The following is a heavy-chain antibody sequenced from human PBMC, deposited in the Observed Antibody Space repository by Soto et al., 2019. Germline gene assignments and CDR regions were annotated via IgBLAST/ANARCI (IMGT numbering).Heavy chain of an antibody. D-gene: IGHD2-8*01. CDR2: INPNSGGT. V-gene: IGHV1-2*02. J-gene: IGHJ6*02. CDR1: GYTFTGYY. CDR3: ARTKIVLMVYATHPYGMDV. Sequence: ASVKVSCKASGYTFTGYYMHWVRQAPGQGLEWMGWINPNSGGTNYAQKFQGRVTMTRDTSISTAYMELSRLRSDDTAVYYCARTKIVLMVYATHPYGMDVWGQGTTVTISS.